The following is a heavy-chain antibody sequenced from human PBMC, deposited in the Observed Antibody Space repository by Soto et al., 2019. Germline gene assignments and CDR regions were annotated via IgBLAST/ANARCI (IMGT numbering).Heavy chain of an antibody. Sequence: GGSLRLSCAASGFTFSSYAMHWVRQAPGKGLEWVAVISYDGSNKYYADSVKGRFTISRDNSKNTLYLQMSSLRAEDTAVYYCARGWDSEDWFDPWGQGTLVTVSS. CDR3: ARGWDSEDWFDP. CDR2: ISYDGSNK. CDR1: GFTFSSYA. V-gene: IGHV3-30-3*01. D-gene: IGHD1-26*01. J-gene: IGHJ5*02.